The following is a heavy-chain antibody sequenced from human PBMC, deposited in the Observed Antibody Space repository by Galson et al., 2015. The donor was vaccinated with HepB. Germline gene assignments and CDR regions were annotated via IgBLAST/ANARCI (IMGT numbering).Heavy chain of an antibody. Sequence: SVKVSCKASGCTFSSYAISWVRQAPGQGLEWMGGIIPIFGTANYAQKFQGRVTITADESTSTAYMEMSSLRSEDTAVYYCATGAAVVEMAIQLTSYYYYYYGMDVWGQGTTVTVSS. CDR1: GCTFSSYA. J-gene: IGHJ6*02. CDR2: IIPIFGTA. D-gene: IGHD5-24*01. CDR3: ATGAAVVEMAIQLTSYYYYYYGMDV. V-gene: IGHV1-69*13.